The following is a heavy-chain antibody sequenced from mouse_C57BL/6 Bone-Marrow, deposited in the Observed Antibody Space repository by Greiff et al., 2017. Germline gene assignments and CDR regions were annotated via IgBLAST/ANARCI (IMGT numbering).Heavy chain of an antibody. V-gene: IGHV5-15*01. D-gene: IGHD1-1*01. Sequence: EVKVVESGGGLVQPGGSLKLSCAASGFTFSDYGMAWVRQAPRKGPEWVAFISNLAYSIYSADTVTGRFTISRENAKNTLYLEMSSLRSEDTAMYYCARSYYYGSPSYWYFDVWGTGTTVTVSS. CDR2: ISNLAYSI. CDR3: ARSYYYGSPSYWYFDV. CDR1: GFTFSDYG. J-gene: IGHJ1*03.